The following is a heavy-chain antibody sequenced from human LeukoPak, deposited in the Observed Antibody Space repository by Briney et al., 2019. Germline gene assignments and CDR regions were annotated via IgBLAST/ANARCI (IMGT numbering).Heavy chain of an antibody. D-gene: IGHD3-3*01. CDR3: ARSGDFWSGYYIDY. CDR1: GGSISSYY. J-gene: IGHJ4*02. CDR2: IYTSGST. Sequence: PSETLSLTCTVSGGSISSYYWSWIRQPAGKGLEWIGRIYTSGSTNYNPSLKSRVTMSVDTSKNQFSLKLSSVTAADTAVYYCARSGDFWSGYYIDYWGQGTLVTVSS. V-gene: IGHV4-4*07.